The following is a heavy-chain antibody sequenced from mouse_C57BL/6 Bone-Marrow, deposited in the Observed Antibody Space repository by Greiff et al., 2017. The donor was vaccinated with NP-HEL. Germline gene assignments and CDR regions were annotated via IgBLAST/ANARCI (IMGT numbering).Heavy chain of an antibody. J-gene: IGHJ2*01. CDR2: INPSSGYT. Sequence: VQLQQSGAELANPGASVKLSCKASGYTFTSYWMHWVKQRPGQGLEWIGYINPSSGYTKYNQKFKDKATLTADKSSCTAYMQLSSLTYEDSAVYYFARSEGNWGQGTTLTVSS. V-gene: IGHV1-7*01. CDR1: GYTFTSYW. CDR3: ARSEGN.